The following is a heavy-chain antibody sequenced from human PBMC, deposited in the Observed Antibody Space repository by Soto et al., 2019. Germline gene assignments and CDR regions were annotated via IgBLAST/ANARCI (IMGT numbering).Heavy chain of an antibody. Sequence: QITLEESGPTLVKPTQTLTLTCTFSGFSLSTSGVGVGWIRQPPGKALEWLALISWDDDKRYSPSLKSRLTITKDTSKNQVVLTMTNMDPVETATYYCAHRRGYYDSSGYYRGHWFDSWGQGTLVTVSS. CDR2: ISWDDDK. CDR1: GFSLSTSGVG. CDR3: AHRRGYYDSSGYYRGHWFDS. V-gene: IGHV2-5*02. D-gene: IGHD3-22*01. J-gene: IGHJ5*01.